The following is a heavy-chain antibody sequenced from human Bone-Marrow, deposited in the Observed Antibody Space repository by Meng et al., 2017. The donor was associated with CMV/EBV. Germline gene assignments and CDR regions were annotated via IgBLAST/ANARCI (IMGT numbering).Heavy chain of an antibody. CDR2: ISAYNGNT. D-gene: IGHD1-7*01. J-gene: IGHJ4*02. CDR1: GYTFTNYG. V-gene: IGHV1-18*01. CDR3: ARDGRESITGTTALDY. Sequence: ASVKVSCKASGYTFTNYGITWVRQAPGQGVEWMGWISAYNGNTNYAQKLQGRVTMTTDTSTSTAYMELSSLRSEDTAVYYCARDGRESITGTTALDYWGQGTLVTVSS.